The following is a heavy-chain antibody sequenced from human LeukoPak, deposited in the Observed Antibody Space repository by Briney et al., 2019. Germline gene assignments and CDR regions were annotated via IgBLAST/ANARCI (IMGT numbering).Heavy chain of an antibody. CDR1: GFTFSTYW. V-gene: IGHV3-30*18. CDR2: TSSDESTK. J-gene: IGHJ4*02. D-gene: IGHD1-26*01. CDR3: AKKNSGSYYEGPDY. Sequence: PGGSLRLSCSASGFTFSTYWMSWVRQAPGKGLEWVAATSSDESTKHYADSVKGRFTISRDNSKNTLFLQMNSLRAEDTAVYYCAKKNSGSYYEGPDYWGQGTLVTVSS.